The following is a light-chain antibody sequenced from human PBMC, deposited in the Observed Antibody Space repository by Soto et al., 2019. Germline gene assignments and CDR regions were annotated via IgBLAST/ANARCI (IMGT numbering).Light chain of an antibody. Sequence: PGERATLSCRASQTVSRYLAWYQQKPGQAPRLLIYYASRRATGIPARFSGSGSGTDYTLTISSLEPEDFAVYYCQQRSTWPLLTFGGGTKVEI. CDR2: YAS. J-gene: IGKJ4*01. CDR3: QQRSTWPLLT. CDR1: QTVSRY. V-gene: IGKV3-11*01.